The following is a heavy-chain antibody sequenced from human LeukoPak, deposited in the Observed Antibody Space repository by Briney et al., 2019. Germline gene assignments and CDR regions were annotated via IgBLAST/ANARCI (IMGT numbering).Heavy chain of an antibody. D-gene: IGHD6-13*01. CDR3: ARVATSSWFGYYMDV. V-gene: IGHV4-59*01. J-gene: IGHJ6*03. Sequence: PSETLSLTCTVSGGSISSYYWSWIRQPPGKGLEWLGYIYYSGSTNYNPSLKSRVTISIDTSKNQFSLKLSSVTAADTAVYYCARVATSSWFGYYMDVWGKGTTVTVSS. CDR2: IYYSGST. CDR1: GGSISSYY.